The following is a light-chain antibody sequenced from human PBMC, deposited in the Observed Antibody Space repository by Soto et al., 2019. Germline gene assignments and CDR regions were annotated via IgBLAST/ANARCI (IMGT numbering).Light chain of an antibody. V-gene: IGLV1-40*01. CDR1: SSNIGAAYD. CDR2: VNN. Sequence: QSVLTQPPSVSGAPGQRVTISCTGSSSNIGAAYDVHWYQQFPGTAPKLLIYVNNNRPSGVPDRFSGSKSGTSASLAIPGLHAEDEADYYCQSYDGSLSGWVFGGGTKLTVL. J-gene: IGLJ3*02. CDR3: QSYDGSLSGWV.